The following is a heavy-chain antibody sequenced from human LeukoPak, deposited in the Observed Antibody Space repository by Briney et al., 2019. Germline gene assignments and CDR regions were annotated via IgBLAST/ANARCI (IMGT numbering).Heavy chain of an antibody. J-gene: IGHJ2*01. Sequence: ASVQVSCSASGYTFPSYGISWERPAPGQGLEWMGWISGYNGNTNYAQKLQGRVTMTTDTSTSTAYMELRSLRFDDTAVYYCARSKDSTGYYYNWYFDLWGRGTLVTVSS. V-gene: IGHV1-18*01. CDR1: GYTFPSYG. D-gene: IGHD3-22*01. CDR2: ISGYNGNT. CDR3: ARSKDSTGYYYNWYFDL.